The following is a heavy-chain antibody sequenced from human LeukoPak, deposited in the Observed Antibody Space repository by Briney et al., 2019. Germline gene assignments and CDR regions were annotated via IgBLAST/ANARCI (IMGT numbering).Heavy chain of an antibody. CDR2: ISSSSSYR. J-gene: IGHJ4*02. CDR3: ARGAYYYED. D-gene: IGHD3-22*01. Sequence: TSGGSLRLSCAASGFTFSSYSMNWVRQAPGRGLEWVSSISSSSSYRYYADSVKGRFTISRDNAKNSLYLQMNSLRAEDTAVYYCARGAYYYEDWGQGTLVTVSS. CDR1: GFTFSSYS. V-gene: IGHV3-21*01.